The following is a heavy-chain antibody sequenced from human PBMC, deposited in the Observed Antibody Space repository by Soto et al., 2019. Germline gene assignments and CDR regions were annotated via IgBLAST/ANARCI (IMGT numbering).Heavy chain of an antibody. Sequence: QVQLVQSGAEVKKPGASVKVSCKASGYTFINYYIHWVRQAPGQGLEWMGVINPNGGSTVYAQKFQGRVPLTRDTSPSTVYVELSSLRSDYTAVYYCVRATAARQRDYSYHYYLHIWGKGTTVTFSS. CDR3: VRATAARQRDYSYHYYLHI. V-gene: IGHV1-46*03. CDR2: INPNGGST. J-gene: IGHJ6*03. D-gene: IGHD6-6*01. CDR1: GYTFINYY.